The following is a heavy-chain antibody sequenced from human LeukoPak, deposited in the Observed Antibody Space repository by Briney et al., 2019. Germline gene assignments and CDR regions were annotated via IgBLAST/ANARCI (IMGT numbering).Heavy chain of an antibody. V-gene: IGHV4-34*01. Sequence: SETLSLTCAVYGGSFSGYYWSWIRQPPGKGLEWIGEINHSGGTNYNPSLKSRVTISVDTSKNQFSLKLSSVTAADTAVYYCARGLGLLIDYWGQGTLVTVSS. D-gene: IGHD3-22*01. CDR3: ARGLGLLIDY. J-gene: IGHJ4*02. CDR1: GGSFSGYY. CDR2: INHSGGT.